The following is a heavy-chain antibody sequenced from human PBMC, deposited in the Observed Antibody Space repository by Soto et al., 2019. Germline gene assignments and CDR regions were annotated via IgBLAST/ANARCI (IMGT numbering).Heavy chain of an antibody. D-gene: IGHD4-4*01. CDR3: AREGVTNYTDYYFDL. CDR2: ISSTTNYI. CDR1: GFTFTRYS. Sequence: GGSLRLSCAASGFTFTRYSMNWVRQAPGKGLEWVSSISSTTNYIYYADSMKGRFTVSRDNAKNPLYLQMDSLRPEDTAIYYCAREGVTNYTDYYFDLWGHGALVTVSS. V-gene: IGHV3-21*01. J-gene: IGHJ4*01.